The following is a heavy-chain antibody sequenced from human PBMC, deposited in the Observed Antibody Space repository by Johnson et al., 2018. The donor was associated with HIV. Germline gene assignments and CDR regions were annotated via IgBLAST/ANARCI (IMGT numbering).Heavy chain of an antibody. CDR3: ARDKGGIVGYDAFDI. CDR2: ISSNGGST. D-gene: IGHD1-26*01. V-gene: IGHV3-64*01. CDR1: GFTFSSYA. J-gene: IGHJ3*02. Sequence: VQLVESGGGLVQPGGSLRLSCAASGFTFSSYAMHWVRQAPGKGLEYVSAISSNGGSTYYANSVKGRFTISRDNSKNTLYLQMNSLRAEDTAVYYCARDKGGIVGYDAFDIWGQGTMVTVSS.